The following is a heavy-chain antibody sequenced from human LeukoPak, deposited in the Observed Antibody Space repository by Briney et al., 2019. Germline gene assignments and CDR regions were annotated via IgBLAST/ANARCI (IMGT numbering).Heavy chain of an antibody. Sequence: EALVKVSCKASGGTFSSYAISWVRQAPGQGLEWMGRIIPIFGTANYAQKFQGRVTITTDESTSTAYMELSSLRSEDTAVYYCARGPDYGDYEPFYYYYMDVWGKGTTVTVSS. D-gene: IGHD4-17*01. J-gene: IGHJ6*03. CDR3: ARGPDYGDYEPFYYYYMDV. CDR1: GGTFSSYA. CDR2: IIPIFGTA. V-gene: IGHV1-69*05.